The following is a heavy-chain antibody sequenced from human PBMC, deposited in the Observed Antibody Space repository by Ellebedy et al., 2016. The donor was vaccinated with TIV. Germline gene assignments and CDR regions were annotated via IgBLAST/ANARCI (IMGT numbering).Heavy chain of an antibody. CDR1: GYTFTTYA. J-gene: IGHJ6*02. Sequence: AASVKVSCKASGYTFTTYAIHWVRQAPGQRPEWMGWINAGIGNTKYSEKFQGRVTITTDTSASTAYMELSSLRSEDTAVYYCATGSLDRHIVAPMDVWGQGTTVTVSS. D-gene: IGHD2-21*01. CDR3: ATGSLDRHIVAPMDV. V-gene: IGHV1-3*01. CDR2: INAGIGNT.